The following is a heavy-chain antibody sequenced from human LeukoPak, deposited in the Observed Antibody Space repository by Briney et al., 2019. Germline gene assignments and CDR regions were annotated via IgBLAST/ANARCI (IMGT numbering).Heavy chain of an antibody. J-gene: IGHJ5*02. Sequence: PGGSLRLSCVVSGFTFSDFHMSWLRQAPGKGLEWISYITNSGSDIEYADSVKGRFTISWDNAKNSLYLQMSSLRAEDTAMYFCARDLEAYQAVAGTFWFDPWGQGTLVTVSS. CDR1: GFTFSDFH. CDR3: ARDLEAYQAVAGTFWFDP. V-gene: IGHV3-11*04. CDR2: ITNSGSDI. D-gene: IGHD6-19*01.